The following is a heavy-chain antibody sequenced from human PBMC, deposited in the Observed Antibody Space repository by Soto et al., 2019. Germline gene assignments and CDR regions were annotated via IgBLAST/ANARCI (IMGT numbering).Heavy chain of an antibody. J-gene: IGHJ4*02. CDR1: GFTFSSYG. V-gene: IGHV3-30*18. Sequence: GGSLRLSCAASGFTFSSYGMHWVRQAPGKGLEWVAVISYDGSNKYYADSVKGRFTISRDNSKNTLYLQMNSLRAEDTAVYYCAKPRPSYGDPLDYWGQGTLVTVSS. CDR3: AKPRPSYGDPLDY. CDR2: ISYDGSNK. D-gene: IGHD4-17*01.